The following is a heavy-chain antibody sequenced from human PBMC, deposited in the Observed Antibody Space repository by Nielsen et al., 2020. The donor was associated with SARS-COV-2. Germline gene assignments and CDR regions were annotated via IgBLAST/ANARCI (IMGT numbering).Heavy chain of an antibody. D-gene: IGHD3-3*01. Sequence: SETLSLTCTVSRGSVSSGSYYWTWIRQPPGKGLAWIGYIYFSGGTNYNPNLKSRVTMSVDTSKNQFPLKLTSVTAADTAVYYCARNKRSGSSLDYWGQGTLVTASS. V-gene: IGHV4-61*01. J-gene: IGHJ4*02. CDR2: IYFSGGT. CDR1: RGSVSSGSYY. CDR3: ARNKRSGSSLDY.